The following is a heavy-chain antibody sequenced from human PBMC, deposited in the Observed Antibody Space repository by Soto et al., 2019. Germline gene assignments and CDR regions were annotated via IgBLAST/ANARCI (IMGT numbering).Heavy chain of an antibody. CDR3: ASDGTIFGVDIYGMDV. V-gene: IGHV4-39*01. D-gene: IGHD3-3*01. CDR2: IYYSGST. Sequence: SETLSLTCTVSGGSISSSSYYWDWIRQPPGKGLEWIGSIYYSGSTYYNPSLKSRVTISVDTSKNQFSLKLSSVTAADTAVYYCASDGTIFGVDIYGMDVWGQGTTVTVSS. J-gene: IGHJ6*02. CDR1: GGSISSSSYY.